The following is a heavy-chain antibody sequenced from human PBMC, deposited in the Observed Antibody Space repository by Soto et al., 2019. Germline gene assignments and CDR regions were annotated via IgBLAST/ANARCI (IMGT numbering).Heavy chain of an antibody. CDR2: IYYSGST. Sequence: SETLSLTCTVSGGSISSYYWSWIRQPPGKGLEWIGYIYYSGSTNYNPSLKSRVTISVDTSKNQFSLKLSSVTAADTAVYYCARLEWFRFDPWGQGTLVTVSS. CDR1: GGSISSYY. D-gene: IGHD3-3*01. V-gene: IGHV4-59*08. CDR3: ARLEWFRFDP. J-gene: IGHJ5*02.